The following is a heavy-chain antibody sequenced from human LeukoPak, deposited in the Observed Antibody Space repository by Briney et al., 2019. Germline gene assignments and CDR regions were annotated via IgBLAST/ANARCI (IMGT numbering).Heavy chain of an antibody. CDR1: GGSFSGYY. V-gene: IGHV4-34*01. Sequence: PSETLPLTCAVYGGSFSGYYWSWIRQPPGKGLEWIGEINHSGSTNYNPSLKSRVTISVDTSKNQFSLKLSSVTAADTAVYYCARVDGGWYSDYWGQGTLVTVSS. CDR3: ARVDGGWYSDY. CDR2: INHSGST. D-gene: IGHD6-19*01. J-gene: IGHJ4*02.